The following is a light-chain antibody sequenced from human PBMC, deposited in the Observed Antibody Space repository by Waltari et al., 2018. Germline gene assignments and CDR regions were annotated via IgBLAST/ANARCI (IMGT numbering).Light chain of an antibody. CDR3: SSYTSSSTWV. CDR2: EVS. V-gene: IGLV2-14*01. CDR1: SNDVGGYTY. J-gene: IGLJ3*02. Sequence: QSALTHPASVSGSPGQSITISCTGTSNDVGGYTYVPWYQQPPGKAPNIMIYEVSNRPSGVSNRFSGSKSGNTASLTISGLQAEDEADYYCSSYTSSSTWVFGGGTKLTVL.